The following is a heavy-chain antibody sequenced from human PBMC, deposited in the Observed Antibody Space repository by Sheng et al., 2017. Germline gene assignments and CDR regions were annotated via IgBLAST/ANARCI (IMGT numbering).Heavy chain of an antibody. CDR3: ARDLYYSDSSGYSGLCDY. Sequence: HVQLQESGPGLVKPSETLSLTCTVSGYSISSGYYWAWIRQPPGKGLEWIGTIYRSGTSYYNPSLKSRVTISVDTSKNQFSLRLSSVTAADTAVYYCARDLYYSDSSGYSGLCDYWGQGTLVTVSS. J-gene: IGHJ4*02. D-gene: IGHD3-22*01. CDR1: GYSISSGYY. CDR2: IYRSGTS. V-gene: IGHV4-38-2*02.